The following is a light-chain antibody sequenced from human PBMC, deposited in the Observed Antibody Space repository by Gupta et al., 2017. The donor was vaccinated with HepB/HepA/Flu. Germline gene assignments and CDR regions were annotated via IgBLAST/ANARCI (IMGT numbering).Light chain of an antibody. Sequence: DIQMTQSPSSLSASVGDRVTITCRASQSIYTYFNWYQQKPGKAPKRLIYGASSLQSGVPSRFSGSGSGTEFTLTISRLQPEDFATYYCQQRDNTPWTFGRGTMVEIK. CDR1: QSIYTY. CDR3: QQRDNTPWT. V-gene: IGKV1-39*01. J-gene: IGKJ1*01. CDR2: GAS.